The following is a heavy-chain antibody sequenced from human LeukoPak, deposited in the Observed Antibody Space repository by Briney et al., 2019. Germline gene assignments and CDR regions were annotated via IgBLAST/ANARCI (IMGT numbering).Heavy chain of an antibody. V-gene: IGHV4-34*01. CDR2: INHSGST. CDR1: GGSFSGYY. CDR3: AREPRGYSYGSGIDY. Sequence: SETLSLTCAVYGGSFSGYYWSWIRQPPGTGLEWIGEINHSGSTNYNPSLKSRVTISVDTSKNQFSLKLSSVAAADTAVYYCAREPRGYSYGSGIDYWGQGTLVTVSS. J-gene: IGHJ4*02. D-gene: IGHD5-18*01.